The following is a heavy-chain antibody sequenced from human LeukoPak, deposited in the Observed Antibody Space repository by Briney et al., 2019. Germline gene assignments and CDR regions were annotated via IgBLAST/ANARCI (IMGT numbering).Heavy chain of an antibody. CDR3: ARSYYDSSGRYFDY. J-gene: IGHJ4*02. D-gene: IGHD3-22*01. Sequence: PSETLSLTCTVSGGSISSYYWSWIRQPPGKGLEWIGYIYYSGSTNYNPSLKSRVTISVDTSKNQFSLKLSSVTPADTAVYYCARSYYDSSGRYFDYWGQGTLVTVSS. CDR2: IYYSGST. CDR1: GGSISSYY. V-gene: IGHV4-59*01.